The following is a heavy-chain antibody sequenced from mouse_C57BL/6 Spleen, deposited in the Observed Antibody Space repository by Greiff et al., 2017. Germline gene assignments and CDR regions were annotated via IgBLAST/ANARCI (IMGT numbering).Heavy chain of an antibody. CDR3: ARPYSNYGAWFAY. D-gene: IGHD2-5*01. V-gene: IGHV5-17*01. CDR1: GFTFSDYG. J-gene: IGHJ3*01. CDR2: ISSGSSTI. Sequence: EVKVVESGGGLVKPGGSLKLSCAASGFTFSDYGMHWVRQAPEKGLEWVAYISSGSSTIYYADTVKGRFTISRDNAKNTLFLQMTSLRSEDTAMYYCARPYSNYGAWFAYWGQGTLVTVSA.